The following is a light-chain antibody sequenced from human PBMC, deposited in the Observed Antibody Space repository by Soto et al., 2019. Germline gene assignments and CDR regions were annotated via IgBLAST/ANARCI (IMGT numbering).Light chain of an antibody. CDR3: QQRSNWPPIT. CDR2: DAS. CDR1: QSVSSY. Sequence: SPATLSLSPGERATLSCRACQSVSSYLAWYQQKPGQAPRLLIYDASNRATGIPARFSGSGSGTDFTLTISSLEPEDFAVYYCQQRSNWPPITFGQGTRLEIK. J-gene: IGKJ5*01. V-gene: IGKV3-11*01.